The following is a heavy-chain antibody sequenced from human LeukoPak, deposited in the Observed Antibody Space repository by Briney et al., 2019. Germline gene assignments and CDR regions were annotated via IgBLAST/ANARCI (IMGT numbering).Heavy chain of an antibody. D-gene: IGHD5-12*01. CDR1: GFTFSNYD. CDR2: ISRRSSYI. Sequence: PGGSLRLSCAASGFTFSNYDMNWVRQAPGKGLEWVSSISRRSSYINYADSVKGRFTIFRDNAKNSLYLQMNSLRAEDTAVYYCARDQVVAKLEDAFDIWGQGTMVTVSS. CDR3: ARDQVVAKLEDAFDI. V-gene: IGHV3-21*01. J-gene: IGHJ3*02.